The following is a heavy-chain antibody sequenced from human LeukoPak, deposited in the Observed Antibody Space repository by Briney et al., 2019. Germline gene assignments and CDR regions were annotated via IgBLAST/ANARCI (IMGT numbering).Heavy chain of an antibody. D-gene: IGHD3-3*01. J-gene: IGHJ5*02. CDR2: ISSSSSSI. V-gene: IGHV3-21*01. Sequence: GGSLRLSCAASGFTFSTYSMNWVRQAPGKGLEWVSSISSSSSSIYYADSVKGRFTISRDNAKKSLYLQMNGLRAEDTAVYYCARDRKRDDFWSSYYHWFDPWGQGTLVTVSS. CDR3: ARDRKRDDFWSSYYHWFDP. CDR1: GFTFSTYS.